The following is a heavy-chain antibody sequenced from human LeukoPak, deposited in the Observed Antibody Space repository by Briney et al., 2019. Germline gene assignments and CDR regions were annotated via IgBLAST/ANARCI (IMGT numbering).Heavy chain of an antibody. J-gene: IGHJ4*02. V-gene: IGHV3-30-3*01. D-gene: IGHD1-26*01. CDR1: GFTFSSYA. Sequence: GGSLRLSCAASGFTFSSYAMHWVRQAPGKGLEWVAVISYDGSNKYYADSVKGRFTISRDNAKNSLYLQMNSLRAEDTAVYYCARVRGSYYCDYWGQGTLVTVSS. CDR3: ARVRGSYYCDY. CDR2: ISYDGSNK.